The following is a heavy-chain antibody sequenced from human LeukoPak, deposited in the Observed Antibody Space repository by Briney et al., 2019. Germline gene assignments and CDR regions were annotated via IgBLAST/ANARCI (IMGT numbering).Heavy chain of an antibody. CDR3: ARGLFGGFAAAPFDH. D-gene: IGHD2-2*01. CDR1: GGTFDNYA. J-gene: IGHJ4*02. V-gene: IGHV1-69*04. Sequence: SVKVSCKASGGTFDNYAVSWVREAPGLGLEWMGRIIPMLGKTNSAQKFQDRVTITADKSTGTAYMELTNLRPDDTAVYFCARGLFGGFAAAPFDHWGQGTLVTVSS. CDR2: IIPMLGKT.